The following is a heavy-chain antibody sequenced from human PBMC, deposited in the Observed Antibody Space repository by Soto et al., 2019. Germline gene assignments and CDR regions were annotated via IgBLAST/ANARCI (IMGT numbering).Heavy chain of an antibody. CDR3: ARDLAAVAGIGEDPPDY. D-gene: IGHD6-19*01. CDR1: GGSISSSNW. V-gene: IGHV4-4*02. CDR2: IYHSGST. J-gene: IGHJ4*02. Sequence: SETLSLTCAVSGGSISSSNWWSWVRQPPGKGLEWIGEIYHSGSTNYNPSLKSRVTISVDKSKNQFSLKLSSVTAADTAVYYCARDLAAVAGIGEDPPDYWGQGTLVTVSS.